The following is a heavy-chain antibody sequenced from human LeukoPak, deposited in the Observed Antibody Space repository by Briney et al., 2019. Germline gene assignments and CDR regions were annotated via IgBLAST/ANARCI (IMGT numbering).Heavy chain of an antibody. CDR1: GFSFSGHW. CDR2: ISPTGSTT. D-gene: IGHD6-6*01. Sequence: GGSLRLSCTASGFSFSGHWMHWARQLPGKGLVWVSRISPTGSTTSYADSVKGRFTVSRDNAKNTLYLQVNNLRAEDTAVYYCARGPTSNWSGLDFWGQGTLLTVSS. J-gene: IGHJ4*02. CDR3: ARGPTSNWSGLDF. V-gene: IGHV3-74*01.